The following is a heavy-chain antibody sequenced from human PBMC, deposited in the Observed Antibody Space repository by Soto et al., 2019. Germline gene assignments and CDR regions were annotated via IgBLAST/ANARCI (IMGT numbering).Heavy chain of an antibody. D-gene: IGHD1-26*01. V-gene: IGHV4-59*01. CDR3: ARKWGREGWAFDP. Sequence: SETLSLTCTVSAGSISSYYCSWIRQPPGKGLEWIGYIYYSGSTNYNPSLKGRVTISVDTSKNQFSLKLSSVTAADTAVYYCARKWGREGWAFDPWGQGTLVTVSS. J-gene: IGHJ5*02. CDR1: AGSISSYY. CDR2: IYYSGST.